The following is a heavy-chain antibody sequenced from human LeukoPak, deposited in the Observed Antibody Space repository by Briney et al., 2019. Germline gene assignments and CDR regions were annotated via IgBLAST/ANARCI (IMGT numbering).Heavy chain of an antibody. Sequence: TSETLSLTCTVSGGSISSYYWSWIRQPPGKGLEWIGYIYYSGSTNCNPSLKSRVTISVDTSKNQFSLKLSSVTAADTAVYYCARSLGGPYYFDYWGQGTLVTVSS. V-gene: IGHV4-59*01. CDR3: ARSLGGPYYFDY. CDR1: GGSISSYY. CDR2: IYYSGST. J-gene: IGHJ4*02. D-gene: IGHD3-16*01.